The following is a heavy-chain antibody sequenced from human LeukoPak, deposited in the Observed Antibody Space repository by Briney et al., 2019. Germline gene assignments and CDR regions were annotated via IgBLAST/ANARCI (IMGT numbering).Heavy chain of an antibody. Sequence: PGGSLRLSCAASGFTFSSYWMPWFRLAPGKGLVWVSYISSSGSTIYYADSLKGRFTISRDNAKNSLYLQMNRLRAEDTAVYYCARESYGGPFDIWGQGTMVTVSS. V-gene: IGHV3-48*03. CDR1: GFTFSSYW. CDR3: ARESYGGPFDI. CDR2: ISSSGSTI. J-gene: IGHJ3*02. D-gene: IGHD3-10*01.